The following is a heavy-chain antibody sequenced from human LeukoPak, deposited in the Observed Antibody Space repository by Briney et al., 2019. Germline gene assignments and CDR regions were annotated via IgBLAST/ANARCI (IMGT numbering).Heavy chain of an antibody. J-gene: IGHJ4*02. V-gene: IGHV3-9*01. D-gene: IGHD2-15*01. CDR1: GFTFDDYA. CDR3: AKDKIGILYYFDY. CDR2: ISWNSGSI. Sequence: RSGGSLRLSCAASGFTFDDYAMHWVRQAPGKGLEWVSGISWNSGSIGYADSVKGRFTISRDNAKNSLYLQMNSLRAEDTALYYCAKDKIGILYYFDYWGQGTLVTVSS.